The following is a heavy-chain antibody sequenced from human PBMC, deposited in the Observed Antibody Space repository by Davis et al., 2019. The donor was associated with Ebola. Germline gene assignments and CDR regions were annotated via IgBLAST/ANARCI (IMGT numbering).Heavy chain of an antibody. CDR2: SKQDGSEI. Sequence: GESPKTSCAVSGFTSSGYWMSWVPQAPGKGLEWVANSKQDGSEIHYLDSVKGRFTISRDNTKNSLYLQMNSLRDEDTALYYCSRGGAVKFDYWGQGTLVTVSS. V-gene: IGHV3-7*01. CDR1: GFTSSGYW. J-gene: IGHJ4*02. D-gene: IGHD4-17*01. CDR3: SRGGAVKFDY.